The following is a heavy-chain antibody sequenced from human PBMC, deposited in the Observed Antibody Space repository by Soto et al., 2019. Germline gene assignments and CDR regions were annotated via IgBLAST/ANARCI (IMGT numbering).Heavy chain of an antibody. D-gene: IGHD6-6*01. CDR1: GFTFSNYA. Sequence: GGSLRLSCAASGFTFSNYAISWVRQAPGKGLEWVSIISGSGGSPYYADSVKGRFTISRDNSRNTLYLQMNSLRAGDSAKYYCARPFLSSIAARRSAFDIWGQGTMVTVSS. V-gene: IGHV3-23*01. CDR2: ISGSGGSP. CDR3: ARPFLSSIAARRSAFDI. J-gene: IGHJ3*02.